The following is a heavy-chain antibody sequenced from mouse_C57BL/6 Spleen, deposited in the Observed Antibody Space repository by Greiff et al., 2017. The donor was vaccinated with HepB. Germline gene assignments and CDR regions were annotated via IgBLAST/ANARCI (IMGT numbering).Heavy chain of an antibody. CDR1: GFNIKNTY. CDR2: IDPANGNT. J-gene: IGHJ2*01. CDR3: SITTVVWYYFDY. D-gene: IGHD1-1*01. Sequence: EVQLQQSVAELVRPGASVKLSCTASGFNIKNTYMHWVKQRPEQGLEWIGRIDPANGNTKYAPKFQGKATITADTSSNTAYLQLSSLTSEDTAIYYGSITTVVWYYFDYWGQGTTLTVSS. V-gene: IGHV14-3*01.